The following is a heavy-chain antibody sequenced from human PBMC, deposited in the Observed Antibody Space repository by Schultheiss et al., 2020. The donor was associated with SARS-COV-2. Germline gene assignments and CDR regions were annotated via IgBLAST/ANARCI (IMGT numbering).Heavy chain of an antibody. CDR3: ARLRWELRYHYYYSMDV. CDR1: GGTFSSYA. D-gene: IGHD4-23*01. Sequence: SVKVSCKASGGTFSSYAISWVRQAPGQGLEWMGGIIPIFGTANYAQKFQGRFTITADESTSTAYMELSSLRSEDTAVYYCARLRWELRYHYYYSMDVWGQGTTVTVSS. V-gene: IGHV1-69*13. J-gene: IGHJ6*02. CDR2: IIPIFGTA.